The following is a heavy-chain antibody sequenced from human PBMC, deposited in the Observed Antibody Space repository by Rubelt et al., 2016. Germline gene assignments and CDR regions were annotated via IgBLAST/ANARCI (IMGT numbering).Heavy chain of an antibody. CDR3: ARLHDYGDSYFDY. CDR2: MYYSGST. D-gene: IGHD4-17*01. CDR1: GGSISSYY. V-gene: IGHV4-59*08. Sequence: QVQLQESGPGLVKPSETLSLTCTVSGGSISSYYWSWIRQPPGKGLEWIGYMYYSGSTNYNPSPKSRVTISVATAKNQFSLELSSVTAADTAVYYCARLHDYGDSYFDYWGQGTLVTVSS. J-gene: IGHJ4*02.